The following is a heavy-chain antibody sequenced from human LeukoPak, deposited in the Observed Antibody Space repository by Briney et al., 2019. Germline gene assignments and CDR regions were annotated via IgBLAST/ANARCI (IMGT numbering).Heavy chain of an antibody. V-gene: IGHV3-33*01. J-gene: IGHJ6*02. CDR1: GFTFSSYG. CDR3: AGANKRPRGYFYYGLDV. Sequence: PGGSLRLSCAASGFTFSSYGMHWVRQAPGKGLEWVAVIWYDGSNKYYADSVKGRFTISRDNSKNTLYLQMNSLRAEDTAVYYCAGANKRPRGYFYYGLDVWGQGTTVTVSS. D-gene: IGHD1-14*01. CDR2: IWYDGSNK.